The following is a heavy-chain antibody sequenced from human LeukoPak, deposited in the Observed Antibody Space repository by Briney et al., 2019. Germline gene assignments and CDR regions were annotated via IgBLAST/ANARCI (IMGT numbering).Heavy chain of an antibody. D-gene: IGHD3-22*01. CDR1: GFAFSFYA. J-gene: IGHJ4*02. CDR3: AKVVSYYYDSSGYYQDY. V-gene: IGHV3-23*01. CDR2: ISGSGGST. Sequence: GGSLRLSCAASGFAFSFYAMSWVRQAPGRGLEWVSAISGSGGSTYYADSVKGRFTISRDNSKNTLYLQMNSLRAEDTAVYYCAKVVSYYYDSSGYYQDYWGQGTLVTVSS.